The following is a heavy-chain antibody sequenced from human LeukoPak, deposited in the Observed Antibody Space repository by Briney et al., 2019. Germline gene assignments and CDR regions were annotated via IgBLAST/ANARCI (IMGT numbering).Heavy chain of an antibody. V-gene: IGHV1-8*01. CDR1: GYTFTSYD. CDR2: MNPNSGNT. CDR3: ARGSFRYYDILTGYYKGPSFDP. D-gene: IGHD3-9*01. Sequence: GASVKVSCKASGYTFTSYDINWVRQATGQGLEWMGWMNPNSGNTGYAQKFQGRVTMTRNTSISTAYMELSSLRSEDTAVYYCARGSFRYYDILTGYYKGPSFDPWGQGTLVTVSS. J-gene: IGHJ5*02.